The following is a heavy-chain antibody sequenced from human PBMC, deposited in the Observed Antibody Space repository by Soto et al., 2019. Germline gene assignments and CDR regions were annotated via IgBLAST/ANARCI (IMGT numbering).Heavy chain of an antibody. CDR3: AFFFQAEDGIRDVRSVSAFLLKRSSDL. V-gene: IGHV3-30-3*01. Sequence: GKGLEWVAVISYDGSNKYYADSVKGRFTISRDNSKNTLYLQMNSLRAEDTAVYFCAFFFQAEDGIRDVRSVSAFLLKRSSDL. J-gene: IGHJ2*01. CDR2: ISYDGSNK. D-gene: IGHD3-10*02.